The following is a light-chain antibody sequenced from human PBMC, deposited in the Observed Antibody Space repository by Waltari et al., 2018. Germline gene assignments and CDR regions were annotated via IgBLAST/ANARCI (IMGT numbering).Light chain of an antibody. CDR1: SSNIGSNS. J-gene: IGLJ1*01. Sequence: QSVLTQPPSASGTPGQSVTISCSGSSSNIGSNSVTWYQQLPGTAPKILIYRNNERPSGLPDRFSGSKSATSASLAISGLQSEDEADYYCASWDDSLNGFYVFGTGTNVAVL. V-gene: IGLV1-44*01. CDR3: ASWDDSLNGFYV. CDR2: RNN.